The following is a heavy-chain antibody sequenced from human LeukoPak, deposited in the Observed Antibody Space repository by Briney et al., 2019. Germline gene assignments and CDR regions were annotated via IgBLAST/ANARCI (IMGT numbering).Heavy chain of an antibody. V-gene: IGHV4-39*01. CDR1: GGSISSSSYY. Sequence: SETLSLTCTVSGGSISSSSYYWGWIRQPPGKGLEWIGSIYYSGSTYYNPSLKSRVTISVDTSKNPFSLKLSSVTAADTAVYYWARGAVLYCCGGSCFGRPFDPWGQGTLVTVSS. J-gene: IGHJ5*02. CDR2: IYYSGST. CDR3: ARGAVLYCCGGSCFGRPFDP. D-gene: IGHD2-15*01.